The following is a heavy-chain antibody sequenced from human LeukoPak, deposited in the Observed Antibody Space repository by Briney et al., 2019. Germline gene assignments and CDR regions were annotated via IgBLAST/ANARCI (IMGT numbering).Heavy chain of an antibody. Sequence: GGSLRLSCAASGFTFSSYAMSWVRQAPGKGLEWVSAISGSGGSTYYADSVKGRFTISRDNYKNTLYLQMNSLRAEDTAVYYCAKDQGDSSGYLGYYYYYGMDVWGQGTTVTVSS. J-gene: IGHJ6*02. CDR1: GFTFSSYA. D-gene: IGHD3-22*01. CDR2: ISGSGGST. V-gene: IGHV3-23*01. CDR3: AKDQGDSSGYLGYYYYYGMDV.